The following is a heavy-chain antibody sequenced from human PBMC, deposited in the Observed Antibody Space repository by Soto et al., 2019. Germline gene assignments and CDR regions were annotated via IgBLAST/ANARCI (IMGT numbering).Heavy chain of an antibody. CDR3: TRKSFGMDV. CDR1: DFTFSNSW. J-gene: IGHJ6*01. CDR2: IKEDGSEK. Sequence: PWGSLVVSCASSDFTFSNSWMNWVRQAPGKGLEWVANIKEDGSEKDYVDPVKGRFTITRDNAKNSLYLQMNNLRAEDTAVYFCTRKSFGMDVWGQGTPVTVSS. D-gene: IGHD1-26*01. V-gene: IGHV3-7*03.